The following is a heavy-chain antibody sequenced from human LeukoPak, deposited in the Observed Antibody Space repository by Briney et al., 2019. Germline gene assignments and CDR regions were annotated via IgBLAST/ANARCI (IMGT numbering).Heavy chain of an antibody. CDR2: MSGSGGST. J-gene: IGHJ5*02. Sequence: GGSLRLSCAASGFTCNSYAMNWVRQAPGKGLEWVSTMSGSGGSTYYADSVKGRFTISRDNSKNTLYLQMNSLRAEDTAVYYCAKVEQWLANWFDPWGQGTLVTVSS. V-gene: IGHV3-23*01. D-gene: IGHD6-19*01. CDR1: GFTCNSYA. CDR3: AKVEQWLANWFDP.